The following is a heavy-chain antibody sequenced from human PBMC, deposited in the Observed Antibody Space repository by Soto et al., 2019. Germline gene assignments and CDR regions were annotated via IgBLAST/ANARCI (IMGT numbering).Heavy chain of an antibody. V-gene: IGHV3-23*01. J-gene: IGHJ4*02. CDR3: AKATGLVGASHYFDY. Sequence: GGSLRLSCAASGFTFDSYAMSWVRQAPGMGLEWVSSISGSGGSIQYAESVKGRFTISRDDSKDTLYLQMNILRAEDTARYYCAKATGLVGASHYFDYWGRGTLVTVSS. D-gene: IGHD1-26*01. CDR2: ISGSGGSI. CDR1: GFTFDSYA.